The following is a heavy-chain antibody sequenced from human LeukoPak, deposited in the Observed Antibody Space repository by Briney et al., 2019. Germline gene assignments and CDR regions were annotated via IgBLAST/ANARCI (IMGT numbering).Heavy chain of an antibody. J-gene: IGHJ4*02. CDR1: GGSISSYY. CDR2: IHYSGST. Sequence: PSETLSLTCTVSGGSISSYYWSWIRQPPGKGLGWIGCIHYSGSTNYNPSLKSRVTISVDTSKNQFSLKLSSVTAADTAVYYCARVRDRSSYFYDLDYWGQGTLVTVSS. D-gene: IGHD3-22*01. V-gene: IGHV4-59*01. CDR3: ARVRDRSSYFYDLDY.